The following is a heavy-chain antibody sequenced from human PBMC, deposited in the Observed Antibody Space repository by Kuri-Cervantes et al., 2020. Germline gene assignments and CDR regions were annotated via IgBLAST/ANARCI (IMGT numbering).Heavy chain of an antibody. CDR2: IYPGDSDS. V-gene: IGHV5-51*01. Sequence: KVSCKGSGYSFSTYWIAWVRQMPGEGLELIGIIYPGDSDSRYSPSFQGQVTISADKSISTAYLQWSSLKASDTAIYCCARHKGLDVWGQGTTVTVSS. CDR1: GYSFSTYW. CDR3: ARHKGLDV. J-gene: IGHJ6*02.